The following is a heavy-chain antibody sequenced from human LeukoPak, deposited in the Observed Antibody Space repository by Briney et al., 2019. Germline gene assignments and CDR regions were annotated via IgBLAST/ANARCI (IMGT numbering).Heavy chain of an antibody. J-gene: IGHJ4*02. CDR3: AKGRSSWSAFDY. Sequence: HSGGSLILSCSASGFTFSSYGIHSVRQAPGKGLEWVAVISYDGSNKYYADSVKGRFTISRDNSKNTLYLQMNSLRAEDTAVYYCAKGRSSWSAFDYWGQGTLVTVSS. D-gene: IGHD6-13*01. V-gene: IGHV3-30*18. CDR2: ISYDGSNK. CDR1: GFTFSSYG.